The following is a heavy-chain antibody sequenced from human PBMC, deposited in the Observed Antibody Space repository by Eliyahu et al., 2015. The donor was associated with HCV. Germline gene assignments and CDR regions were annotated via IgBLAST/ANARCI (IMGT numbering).Heavy chain of an antibody. Sequence: QVQLQESGPGLVKPSETLSLTCTVPGGSITXSYWSWIRQPPGKGLEWIGYIHYSGSTNYNPSLKSRVTISVDTSKNQFXLNLTSVTAADTAVYYCASGGGGIAVAGTGGWFDPWGQGTLVTVSS. V-gene: IGHV4-59*01. CDR3: ASGGGGIAVAGTGGWFDP. J-gene: IGHJ5*02. CDR1: GGSITXSY. D-gene: IGHD6-19*01. CDR2: IHYSGST.